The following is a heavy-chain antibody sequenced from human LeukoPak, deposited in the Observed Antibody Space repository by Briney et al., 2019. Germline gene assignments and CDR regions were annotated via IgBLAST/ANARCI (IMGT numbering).Heavy chain of an antibody. V-gene: IGHV3-15*01. D-gene: IGHD6-6*01. CDR1: GFTFSNTW. CDR3: TTTVDYSTSRSYFDY. CDR2: IKSKIDGETT. J-gene: IGHJ4*02. Sequence: GGSLRLSCAASGFTFSNTWMSWVRQVPGQGLEWVARIKSKIDGETTDYAAPGKGRFTIARDDSRDTLDLQMNSLNTEDTAVYYCTTTVDYSTSRSYFDYWGQGTLVTVSS.